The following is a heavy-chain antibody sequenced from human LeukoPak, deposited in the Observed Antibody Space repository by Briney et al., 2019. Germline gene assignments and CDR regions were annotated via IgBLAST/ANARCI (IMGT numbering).Heavy chain of an antibody. V-gene: IGHV3-74*01. Sequence: GGSLRLSCAASGFTFSSHWMHWVRQAPGGGLGWDSRINSGGTSTTYADSVKGRFTVSRDNAKNTLYLQMNSLRDEDSAVYCCVSGPYTSNWWGAFEMWGQGTMVSVSS. CDR1: GFTFSSHW. D-gene: IGHD6-13*01. CDR2: INSGGTST. CDR3: VSGPYTSNWWGAFEM. J-gene: IGHJ3*02.